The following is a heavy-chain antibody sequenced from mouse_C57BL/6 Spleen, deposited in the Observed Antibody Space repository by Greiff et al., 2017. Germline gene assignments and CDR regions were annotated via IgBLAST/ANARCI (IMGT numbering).Heavy chain of an antibody. J-gene: IGHJ1*03. Sequence: VQLQASGPELVKPGASVQLSCKASGYTFTSYDINWVKQRPGQGLAWLGWIYLRDGSPKYNAKFKGKAPLTVDTSSRTAYMELHSMTSEDSAVYCCARRELRDWYFEVWGTGTTVTVSS. CDR2: IYLRDGSP. CDR3: ARRELRDWYFEV. CDR1: GYTFTSYD. D-gene: IGHD1-1*01. V-gene: IGHV1-85*01.